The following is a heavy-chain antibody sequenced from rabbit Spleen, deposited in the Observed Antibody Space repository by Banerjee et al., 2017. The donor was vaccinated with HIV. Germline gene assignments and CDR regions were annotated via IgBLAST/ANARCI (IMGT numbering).Heavy chain of an antibody. D-gene: IGHD1-1*01. CDR2: IDAGNSDFT. V-gene: IGHV1S40*01. CDR1: GVSFSSSSY. CDR3: ARDTSSSFSSYGMDL. J-gene: IGHJ6*01. Sequence: QSLEESGGDLVKPGASLTLTCTASGVSFSSSSYMCWVRQAPGKGLEWIACIDAGNSDFTYFATWAKGRFTCSKTSSTTVTLQVTRLTAADTATYFCARDTSSSFSSYGMDLWGQGTLVTVS.